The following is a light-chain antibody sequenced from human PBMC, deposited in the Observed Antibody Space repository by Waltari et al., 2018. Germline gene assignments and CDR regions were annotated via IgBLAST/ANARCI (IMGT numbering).Light chain of an antibody. J-gene: IGLJ2*01. CDR3: QSYDSDLRGV. Sequence: QSVLTQPPSVSGAPGQRVTIPCTGTSPNIGAGFDCTWYQQHSGTAPKLLIEGSTYRPSGVPDRFSGDKSGTSASLAITGLQAEDDAYYYCQSYDSDLRGVFGGGTKLTVL. CDR1: SPNIGAGFD. V-gene: IGLV1-40*01. CDR2: GST.